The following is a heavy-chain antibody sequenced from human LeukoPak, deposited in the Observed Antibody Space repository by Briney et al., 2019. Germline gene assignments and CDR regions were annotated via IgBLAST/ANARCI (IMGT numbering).Heavy chain of an antibody. CDR3: AEGGQWLRV. CDR1: GGSISSGGYS. Sequence: SETLSLTCAVSGGSISSGGYSWSWIRQPAGKGLEWIGRICNSGSTNYNPSLKSRVTMSVDTSKNQFSLKLSSVTAADTAVYYCAEGGQWLRVWGQGTLVTVSS. CDR2: ICNSGST. D-gene: IGHD6-19*01. J-gene: IGHJ4*02. V-gene: IGHV4-61*02.